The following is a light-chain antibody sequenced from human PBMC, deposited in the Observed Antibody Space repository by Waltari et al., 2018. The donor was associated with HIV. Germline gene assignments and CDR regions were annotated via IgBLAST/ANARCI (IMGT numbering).Light chain of an antibody. CDR3: CSYAGGRVFVL. J-gene: IGLJ2*01. Sequence: AVTQPASAPRPPGQPLTIPCTGTIRDIDSYNRVSWYQQYPGRAPKLIIYEVSKRPSGVSDRFSGSKSGNRASLTVAGLKVEDEADYYCCSYAGGRVFVLFGGGTRLTV. CDR1: IRDIDSYNR. V-gene: IGLV2-23*02. CDR2: EVS.